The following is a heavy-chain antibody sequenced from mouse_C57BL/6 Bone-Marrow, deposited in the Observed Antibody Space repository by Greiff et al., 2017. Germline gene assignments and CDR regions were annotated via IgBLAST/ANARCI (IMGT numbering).Heavy chain of an antibody. D-gene: IGHD4-1*01. CDR3: ARDWDYFDY. J-gene: IGHJ2*01. CDR2: IYPGDGDT. CDR1: GYAFSTYW. V-gene: IGHV1-80*01. Sequence: VQLQQSGASVKISCKVSGYAFSTYWMNWVKQRPGKGLGWIGQIYPGDGDTNYNGKFKGKATLTADKSSSTAYMQLSRLTSEDSAVYFCARDWDYFDYWGQGTTLTVSS.